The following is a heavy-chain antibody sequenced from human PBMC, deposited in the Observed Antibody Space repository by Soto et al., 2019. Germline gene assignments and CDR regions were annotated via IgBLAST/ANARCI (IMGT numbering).Heavy chain of an antibody. Sequence: PSETLSLTCTVSGGSVSSGSYYWSWIRQPPGKGLEWIGYIYYSGSTNYNPSLESRVTISVDTSKNQFSLKLSSVTAADTAVYYCARQVEMATIVRFDPWGQGTLVTVSS. CDR1: GGSVSSGSYY. CDR2: IYYSGST. D-gene: IGHD5-12*01. CDR3: ARQVEMATIVRFDP. V-gene: IGHV4-61*01. J-gene: IGHJ5*02.